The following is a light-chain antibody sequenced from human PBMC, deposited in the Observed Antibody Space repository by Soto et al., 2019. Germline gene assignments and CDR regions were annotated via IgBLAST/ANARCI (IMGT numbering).Light chain of an antibody. CDR3: ETWDSNTYVV. CDR2: LEGSGCY. J-gene: IGLJ2*01. Sequence: QSVLTQSSSASASLGSSVKLTCTLSSGHSSYIIAWHQQQPGKAPRYLMKLEGSGCYNKGSGVPDRFSGSSSGADRYLTISNLQSEDEADYYCETWDSNTYVVFGGGTKVTVL. CDR1: SGHSSYI. V-gene: IGLV4-60*03.